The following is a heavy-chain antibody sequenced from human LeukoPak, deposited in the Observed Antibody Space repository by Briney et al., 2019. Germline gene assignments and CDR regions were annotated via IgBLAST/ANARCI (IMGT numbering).Heavy chain of an antibody. V-gene: IGHV1-2*02. D-gene: IGHD4-17*01. CDR3: ARRGAVSTVTTGVYYYYYMDV. CDR2: ISPNSGGT. J-gene: IGHJ6*03. Sequence: ASVKVSCKASGYTFTGYYIHWVRQAPGQGLEWMGWISPNSGGTNYAQKLQGRVTMTTDTSTSTAYMELRSLRSDDTAVYYCARRGAVSTVTTGVYYYYYMDVWGKGTTVTVSS. CDR1: GYTFTGYY.